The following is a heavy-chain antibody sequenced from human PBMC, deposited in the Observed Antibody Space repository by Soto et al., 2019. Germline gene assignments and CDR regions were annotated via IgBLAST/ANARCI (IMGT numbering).Heavy chain of an antibody. CDR2: IYHSGST. D-gene: IGHD4-17*01. V-gene: IGHV4-30-2*01. CDR1: GGSISSGGYS. Sequence: TLSLPCAVSGGSISSGGYSWNSIRQPPGKGLEWIGNIYHSGSTYYNASLKSRVTISVDRSKNQFSLKLSSVTAADTAVYYCGRGDYANAFDIWGQGTMVTVSS. CDR3: GRGDYANAFDI. J-gene: IGHJ3*02.